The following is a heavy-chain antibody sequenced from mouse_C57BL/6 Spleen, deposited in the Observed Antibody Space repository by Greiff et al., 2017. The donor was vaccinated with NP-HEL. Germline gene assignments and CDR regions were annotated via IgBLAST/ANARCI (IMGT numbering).Heavy chain of an antibody. V-gene: IGHV1-52*01. CDR2: IDPSDSET. J-gene: IGHJ4*01. CDR3: ARAFYYYYSYAMDY. CDR1: GYTFTSYW. D-gene: IGHD2-4*01. Sequence: QVQLQQPGAELVRPGSSVKLSCKASGYTFTSYWMHWVKQSPIQGLEWIGNIDPSDSETHYNQKFKDKATLTVDKSSSTAYMQLSSLTSEDSAVYYCARAFYYYYSYAMDYWGQGTSVTVSS.